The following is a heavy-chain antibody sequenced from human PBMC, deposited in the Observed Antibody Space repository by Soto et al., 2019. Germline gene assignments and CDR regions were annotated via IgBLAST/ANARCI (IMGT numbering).Heavy chain of an antibody. CDR1: GFTFSSYA. CDR3: ARDLGGVVTLDAFDI. D-gene: IGHD3-3*01. V-gene: IGHV3-30-3*01. Sequence: GGSLRLSCAASGFTFSSYAMHWVRQAPGKGLEWVAVISYDGSNKYYADSVKGRFTISRDNSKNTLYLQMNSLRAEDTAVYYCARDLGGVVTLDAFDIWGQGTMVTVSS. J-gene: IGHJ3*02. CDR2: ISYDGSNK.